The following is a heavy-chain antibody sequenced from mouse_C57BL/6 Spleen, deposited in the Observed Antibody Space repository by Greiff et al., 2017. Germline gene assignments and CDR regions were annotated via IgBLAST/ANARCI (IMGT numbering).Heavy chain of an antibody. CDR2: INPNNGGT. CDR1: GYTFTDYN. V-gene: IGHV1-22*01. J-gene: IGHJ4*01. Sequence: VQLQQSGPELVKPGASVKMSCKASGYTFTDYNMHWVKQSHGKSLEWIGYINPNNGGTSYNQKFKGKATLTVNKSSSTAYMELRSLTSADSAVYYCARRGKPYYYAMDYWGQGTSVTVSS. CDR3: ARRGKPYYYAMDY.